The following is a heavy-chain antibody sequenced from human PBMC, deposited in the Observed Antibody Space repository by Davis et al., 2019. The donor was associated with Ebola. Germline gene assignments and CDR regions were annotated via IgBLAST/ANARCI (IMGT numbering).Heavy chain of an antibody. CDR1: GFTFSRYP. CDR2: ISCDGSNK. D-gene: IGHD3-16*01. CDR3: ARDGPLFALGDYYYGMDV. Sequence: GESLKISCAASGFTFSRYPMHWVRQAPGKGLEWVALISCDGSNKYYADSVKGRFTISRDNSKNTLYLQMNSLRAEDTAVYYCARDGPLFALGDYYYGMDVWGQGTTVTVSS. J-gene: IGHJ6*02. V-gene: IGHV3-30-3*01.